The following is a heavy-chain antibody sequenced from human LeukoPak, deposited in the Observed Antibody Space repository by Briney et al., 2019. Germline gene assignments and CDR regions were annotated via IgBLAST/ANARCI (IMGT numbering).Heavy chain of an antibody. CDR3: ARRTGAAPGEFFLH. J-gene: IGHJ1*01. V-gene: IGHV3-53*01. D-gene: IGHD6-19*01. CDR2: IYSSGST. Sequence: GGSLRLSCAGSGFIVSSSYTSWVRQAPGKGLEWVSSIYSSGSTDYADSVRGRFTIARDTSKNMVYLQMNSLTAEDTAIYYCARRTGAAPGEFFLHWGQGTLVTVSS. CDR1: GFIVSSSY.